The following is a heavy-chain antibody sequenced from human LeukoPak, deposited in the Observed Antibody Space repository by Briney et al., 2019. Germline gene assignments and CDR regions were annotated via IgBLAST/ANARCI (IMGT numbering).Heavy chain of an antibody. J-gene: IGHJ4*02. Sequence: SGTLSLTCDVSDGSISSGTWWSWVRQPPGKGLEWIGEIYHGGVIHYNPSLKSRVTISVDKSRNQFSLEMSSMTAADTAVYFCAKNGAYCLGYWGRGTLVTVSS. V-gene: IGHV4-4*02. CDR1: DGSISSGTW. CDR2: IYHGGVI. CDR3: AKNGAYCLGY. D-gene: IGHD2-21*01.